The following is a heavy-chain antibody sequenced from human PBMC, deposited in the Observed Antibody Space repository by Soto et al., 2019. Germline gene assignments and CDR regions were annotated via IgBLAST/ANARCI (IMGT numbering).Heavy chain of an antibody. CDR3: STGIAARPPG. D-gene: IGHD6-6*01. CDR2: IRTKANTYAT. J-gene: IGHJ4*02. V-gene: IGHV3-73*01. Sequence: GGSLRLSCAASGFIFSDSAMHWVRQASGKGLEWVGRIRTKANTYATAYAASVEGRFTISRDDSKNTAYLQMNRLKTEDTAVYYCSTGIAARPPGWGQGTLVTVSS. CDR1: GFIFSDSA.